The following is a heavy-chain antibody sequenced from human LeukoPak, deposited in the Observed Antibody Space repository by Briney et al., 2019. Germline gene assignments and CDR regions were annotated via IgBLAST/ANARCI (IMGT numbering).Heavy chain of an antibody. CDR1: GGSISSYY. CDR3: ARGLIGSSWLPGGYYFDY. D-gene: IGHD6-13*01. V-gene: IGHV4-59*01. Sequence: PSETLSLTCTVSGGSISSYYWSWIRQPPGKGLEWIGYIYYSGSTNYNPSLKSRVTISVDTSKNQFSLKLSSVTAADTAVYYCARGLIGSSWLPGGYYFDYWGQGTLVTVSS. CDR2: IYYSGST. J-gene: IGHJ4*02.